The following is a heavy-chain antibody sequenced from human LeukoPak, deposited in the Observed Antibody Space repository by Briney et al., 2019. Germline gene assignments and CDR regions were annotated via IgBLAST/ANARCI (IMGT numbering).Heavy chain of an antibody. CDR1: GVSISSYY. J-gene: IGHJ4*02. CDR2: IYYSGSN. CDR3: ASFLCGGDCYVDY. D-gene: IGHD2-21*02. V-gene: IGHV4-59*01. Sequence: SETLSLNCTVSGVSISSYYWSWIRQPPGKGLEWLGYIYYSGSNNYNPSLKSRVTISVDPSKNQFSLKLSSVAAADTAVYYCASFLCGGDCYVDYWGQGTLVTVSS.